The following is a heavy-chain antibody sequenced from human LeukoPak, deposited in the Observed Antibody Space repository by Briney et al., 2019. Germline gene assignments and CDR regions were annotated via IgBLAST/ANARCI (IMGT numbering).Heavy chain of an antibody. D-gene: IGHD2-2*01. V-gene: IGHV4-30-4*08. Sequence: SETLSLTCSVSGGSIVGSTYYWSCIRQPPGKGLEWIGYIYYSGSTYYNPSLKSRVTISVDTSKNQFSLKLSSVTAADTAVYYCARGRGYCSSTSCYHRWFDPWGQGTLVTVSS. CDR3: ARGRGYCSSTSCYHRWFDP. CDR2: IYYSGST. CDR1: GGSIVGSTYY. J-gene: IGHJ5*02.